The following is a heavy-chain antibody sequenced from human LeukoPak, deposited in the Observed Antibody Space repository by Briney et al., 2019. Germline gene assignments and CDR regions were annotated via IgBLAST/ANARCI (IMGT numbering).Heavy chain of an antibody. CDR2: MNPNGGST. J-gene: IGHJ4*02. D-gene: IGHD1-14*01. V-gene: IGHV1-8*01. Sequence: GASVKVSCKASGYTFTSYDINWVRQAPGQGLEWMGWMNPNGGSTGYAQKFQGRVTMTRNTSISTAYMELSSLRSADTAVYYCASLRWDAPEPQKLITTPKIVHRPSLWGQGTLVTVSS. CDR3: ASLRWDAPEPQKLITTPKIVHRPSL. CDR1: GYTFTSYD.